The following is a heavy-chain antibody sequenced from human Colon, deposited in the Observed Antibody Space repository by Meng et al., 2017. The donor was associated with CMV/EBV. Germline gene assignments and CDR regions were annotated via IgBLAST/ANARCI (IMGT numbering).Heavy chain of an antibody. V-gene: IGHV1-69*05. J-gene: IGHJ6*02. CDR1: GGTFSRYA. D-gene: IGHD4-23*01. CDR2: IIPFFDTV. Sequence: SVKVSCTASGGTFSRYAISWVRQAPGQGLEWMGGIIPFFDTVNYAQKFQGRVMITTDESTSTAYMELSSLRSEDTAVYYCARGDYGGNPEKNYYYGMDVWGQGTTVTVSS. CDR3: ARGDYGGNPEKNYYYGMDV.